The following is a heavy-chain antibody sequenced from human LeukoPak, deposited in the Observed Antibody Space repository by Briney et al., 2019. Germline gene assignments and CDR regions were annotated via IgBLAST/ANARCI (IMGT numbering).Heavy chain of an antibody. CDR3: ARDGGRDSGSYYEDY. V-gene: IGHV4-39*02. D-gene: IGHD1-26*01. CDR2: IYYSGST. CDR1: GGSILGSTYY. J-gene: IGHJ4*02. Sequence: SETLSLTCTVSGGSILGSTYYWAWIRQPPGKGLEWIGSIYYSGSTYYNPSLKSRVTISVDTSKNQFSLKLSSVTAADTAVYYCARDGGRDSGSYYEDYWGQGTLVTVSS.